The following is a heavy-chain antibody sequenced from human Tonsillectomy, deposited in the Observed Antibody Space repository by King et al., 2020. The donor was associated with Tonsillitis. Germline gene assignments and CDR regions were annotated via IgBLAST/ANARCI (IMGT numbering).Heavy chain of an antibody. CDR1: GGSISSGSYY. J-gene: IGHJ5*02. CDR3: ARVIYVFWSVYFPWSAP. D-gene: IGHD3-3*01. V-gene: IGHV4-61*02. CDR2: IYTSGST. Sequence: VQLQESGPGLVKPSQTLSLTCTVSGGSISSGSYYWSWIRQPAGKGLEWIGRIYTSGSTNYNPSLKSRVTMSVDTSKNQFSLKLSSVTAADTAVYYCARVIYVFWSVYFPWSAPGGQGPLVTVSS.